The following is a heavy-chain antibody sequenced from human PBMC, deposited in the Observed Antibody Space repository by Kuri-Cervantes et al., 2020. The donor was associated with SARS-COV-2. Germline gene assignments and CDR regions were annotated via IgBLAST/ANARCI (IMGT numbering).Heavy chain of an antibody. Sequence: GGSLRLSCAASGFTFSSYAMHWVRQAPGKGLEWVAVISYDGSNKYYADSVKGRFTISRDNSKNTLYLQMNSLRAEDTAVYYCAKDRLLRGPDYYYYMDVWGKGTTVTVS. CDR2: ISYDGSNK. D-gene: IGHD2-15*01. CDR1: GFTFSSYA. V-gene: IGHV3-30-3*01. CDR3: AKDRLLRGPDYYYYMDV. J-gene: IGHJ6*03.